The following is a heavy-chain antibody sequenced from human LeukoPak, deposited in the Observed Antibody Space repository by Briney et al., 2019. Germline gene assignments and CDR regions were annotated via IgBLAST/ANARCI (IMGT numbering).Heavy chain of an antibody. CDR1: GGTFSSYA. CDR3: VKRERFLEQPPY. V-gene: IGHV1-69*13. Sequence: ASVKVSCKASGGTFSSYAISWVRQAPGQGLEWMGGIIPIFGTANYAQKFQGRVTITADESTSTAYMELSSLRSEDTAVYYCVKRERFLEQPPYWGQGTLVTVSS. CDR2: IIPIFGTA. D-gene: IGHD3-3*01. J-gene: IGHJ4*02.